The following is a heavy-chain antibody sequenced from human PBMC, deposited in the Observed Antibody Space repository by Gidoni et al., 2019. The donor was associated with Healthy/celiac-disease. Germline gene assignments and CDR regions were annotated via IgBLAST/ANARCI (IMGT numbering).Heavy chain of an antibody. D-gene: IGHD3-22*01. CDR2: ISWNSGSI. CDR3: AKFADDKGDYYDSSGEFDY. CDR1: GFTFDASA. J-gene: IGHJ4*02. Sequence: EVQLVESGGGLVQPGRSLRLSCAASGFTFDASAMPWVRQAPGKGLEWVSGISWNSGSIGYADSVKGRFTISRDNAKNSLYLQMNSLRAEDTALYYCAKFADDKGDYYDSSGEFDYWGQGTLVTVSS. V-gene: IGHV3-9*01.